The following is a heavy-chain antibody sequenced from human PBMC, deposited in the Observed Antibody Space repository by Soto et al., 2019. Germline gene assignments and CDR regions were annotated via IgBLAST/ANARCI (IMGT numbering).Heavy chain of an antibody. CDR3: AKSLGSQLGSDY. D-gene: IGHD6-6*01. CDR1: GFTFSSYA. J-gene: IGHJ4*02. CDR2: ISGSGGST. Sequence: GXSLKLSCAASGFTFSSYAMGWVLQAPGKGLEWVSAISGSGGSTYYADSVKGRFTISRDNSKNTLYLQMNRLRAEDTAVYYCAKSLGSQLGSDYWGQGTLVTVSS. V-gene: IGHV3-23*01.